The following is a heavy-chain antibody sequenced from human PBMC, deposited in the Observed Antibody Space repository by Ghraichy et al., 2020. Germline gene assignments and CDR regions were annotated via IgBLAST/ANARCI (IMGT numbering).Heavy chain of an antibody. CDR1: GGSFSGYS. CDR2: INHSGSA. J-gene: IGHJ5*02. Sequence: SETLSLTCAVYGGSFSGYSWSWIRQPPGKGLEWIGEINHSGSANYNSSLRSRVTISLDTSRNQFSLRLSSVTAADTAVYYCARGPMRAWFDPWGQGTLVTVSS. CDR3: ARGPMRAWFDP. V-gene: IGHV4-34*01.